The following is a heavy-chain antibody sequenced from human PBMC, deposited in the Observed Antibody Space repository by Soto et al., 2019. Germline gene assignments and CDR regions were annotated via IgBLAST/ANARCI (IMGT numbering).Heavy chain of an antibody. CDR3: AKGYYDFWSGYPGLGYFDY. CDR1: GFTFSSYA. J-gene: IGHJ4*02. V-gene: IGHV3-23*01. D-gene: IGHD3-3*01. Sequence: PGGSLRLSCAASGFTFSSYAMSWVRQAPGKGLEWVSAISGSGGSTYYADSVKGRFTISRDNSKNTLYLQMNSLRAEDTAVYYCAKGYYDFWSGYPGLGYFDYWGQETLVTVSS. CDR2: ISGSGGST.